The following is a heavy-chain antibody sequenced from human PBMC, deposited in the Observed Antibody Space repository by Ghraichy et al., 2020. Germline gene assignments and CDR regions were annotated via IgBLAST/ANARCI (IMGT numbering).Heavy chain of an antibody. Sequence: GGSLRLSCTASGFTFNTYSMNWVRQAPGKGLEWVSYISSGSGTIYYADSVKGRFTISRDNAKNSLYLQMNSLRGEDTAVYYCARCQISGNYYYYGMDVWGQGTTVTVSS. D-gene: IGHD1-14*01. CDR2: ISSGSGTI. J-gene: IGHJ6*02. CDR3: ARCQISGNYYYYGMDV. V-gene: IGHV3-48*01. CDR1: GFTFNTYS.